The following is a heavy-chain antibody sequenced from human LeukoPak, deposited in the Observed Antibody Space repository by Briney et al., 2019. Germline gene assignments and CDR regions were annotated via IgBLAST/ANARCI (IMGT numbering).Heavy chain of an antibody. CDR3: ARTGGWPLPYFES. J-gene: IGHJ4*02. Sequence: GGSLRLSCVASGFTFNSYAMSWVRQAPGKGLEWVSGISGNGGNIYYADSVKGRFTISRDNPKNTLFLQMNSLRAEDTAVYYCARTGGWPLPYFESWGQGSPVTVSS. D-gene: IGHD6-19*01. V-gene: IGHV3-23*01. CDR1: GFTFNSYA. CDR2: ISGNGGNI.